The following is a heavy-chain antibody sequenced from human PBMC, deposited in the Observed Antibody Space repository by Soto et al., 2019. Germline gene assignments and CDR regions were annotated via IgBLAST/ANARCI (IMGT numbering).Heavy chain of an antibody. J-gene: IGHJ4*02. D-gene: IGHD4-4*01. V-gene: IGHV4-34*01. CDR1: GGSFSGYY. CDR3: ARARYSPSDFDY. Sequence: SETLSLTCAVYGGSFSGYYWSWIRQPPGKGLEWIGEINHSGSTNYNPSLKSRVTISVDTSKNQFSLKLSSVTAADTAVYYCARARYSPSDFDYWGQGTLVTVS. CDR2: INHSGST.